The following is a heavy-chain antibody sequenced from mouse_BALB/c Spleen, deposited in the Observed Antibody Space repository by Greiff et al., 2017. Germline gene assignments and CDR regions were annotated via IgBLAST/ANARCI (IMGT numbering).Heavy chain of an antibody. CDR1: GYTFSSYW. CDR3: VNWDLDY. J-gene: IGHJ2*01. CDR2: ILPGSGST. D-gene: IGHD4-1*01. V-gene: IGHV1-9*01. Sequence: VQLQQSGAELMKPGASVKISCKATGYTFSSYWIEWVKQRPGHGLEWIGEILPGSGSTNYNEKFKSKATLTVDTSSSTAYMQLSSLTSEDSAVYYCVNWDLDYWGQGTTLTVSS.